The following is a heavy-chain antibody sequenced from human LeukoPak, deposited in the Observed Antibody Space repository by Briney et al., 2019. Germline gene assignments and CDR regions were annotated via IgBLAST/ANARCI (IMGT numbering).Heavy chain of an antibody. CDR2: ISGSGGST. Sequence: GGSLRLSCAASGFTFSSYAMSWVRQAPGKGLEWVSAISGSGGSTYYADSVKGRFTISRDNSKNTLYLQMNSLRAEDTAVYYCAKEESITMIVVVTAAYWGQGTLVTVSS. V-gene: IGHV3-23*01. D-gene: IGHD3-22*01. CDR1: GFTFSSYA. CDR3: AKEESITMIVVVTAAY. J-gene: IGHJ4*02.